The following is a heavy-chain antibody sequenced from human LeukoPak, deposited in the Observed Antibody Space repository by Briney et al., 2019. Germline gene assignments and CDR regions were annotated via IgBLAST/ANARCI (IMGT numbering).Heavy chain of an antibody. D-gene: IGHD5-18*01. CDR2: IYYSGST. J-gene: IGHJ4*02. CDR1: GGSVSSGSYY. CDR3: ARTGGCSYGFLDY. Sequence: SETLSLTCTVSGGSVSSGSYYWSWIRQPPGKGLEWIGYIYYSGSTNYNPSLKSRVTISVDTSKNQFSLKLSSVTAADTAVYYCARTGGCSYGFLDYWGQGTLVTVSS. V-gene: IGHV4-61*01.